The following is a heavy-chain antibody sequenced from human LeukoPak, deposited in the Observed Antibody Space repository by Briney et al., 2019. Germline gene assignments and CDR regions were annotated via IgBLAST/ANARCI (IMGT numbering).Heavy chain of an antibody. J-gene: IGHJ5*02. V-gene: IGHV4-4*09. Sequence: SETLCLTCAVSGGSISSYYWSWIRQPPGKGLEWIGYIYTSGSTNYNPSPKSRVTISVDTSKNPFSLKLSSVTAADTAVYYCARLYYESSGYYCGYRWFDPWGQGTLVNVSS. CDR3: ARLYYESSGYYCGYRWFDP. D-gene: IGHD3-22*01. CDR1: GGSISSYY. CDR2: IYTSGST.